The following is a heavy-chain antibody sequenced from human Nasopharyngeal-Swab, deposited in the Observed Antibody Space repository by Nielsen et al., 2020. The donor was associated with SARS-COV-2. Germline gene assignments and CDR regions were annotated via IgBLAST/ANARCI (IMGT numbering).Heavy chain of an antibody. Sequence: WIRQPPGKGLEWIGSIYYSGSTNYNPSLKSRVTISVDTSKNQFSLKLSSVTAADTAVYYCARSDVGYCSGGSCYPLFGAFDIWGQGTMVTVSS. V-gene: IGHV4-39*07. CDR2: IYYSGST. D-gene: IGHD2-15*01. J-gene: IGHJ3*02. CDR3: ARSDVGYCSGGSCYPLFGAFDI.